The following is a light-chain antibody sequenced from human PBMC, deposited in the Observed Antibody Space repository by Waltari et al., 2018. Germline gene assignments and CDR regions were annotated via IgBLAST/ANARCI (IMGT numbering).Light chain of an antibody. Sequence: QSALTQPASVSGSPGQSITISCTGTSSDVGGYNYVSWSQQHPGKAPKLMIFGVSNRPSGVSNRFSGSKSGNTASLTISGLQAEDEADYYCSSYISSSTLEVFGGGTRLTVL. J-gene: IGLJ3*02. V-gene: IGLV2-14*03. CDR1: SSDVGGYNY. CDR2: GVS. CDR3: SSYISSSTLEV.